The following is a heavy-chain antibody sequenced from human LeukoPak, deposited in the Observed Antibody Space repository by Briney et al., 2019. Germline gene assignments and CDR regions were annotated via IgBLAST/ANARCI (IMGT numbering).Heavy chain of an antibody. CDR2: ISSSGSTI. Sequence: GGSLRLSCAASGFTFSSYEMNWVRQAPGKGLEWVSYISSSGSTIYYADSVKGRFTIARDNSKNTLYLGMNSLRDDDTAVYFCARGRDITESTKQAFDYWGQGTLVTVSS. CDR1: GFTFSSYE. J-gene: IGHJ4*02. V-gene: IGHV3-48*03. CDR3: ARGRDITESTKQAFDY. D-gene: IGHD1-20*01.